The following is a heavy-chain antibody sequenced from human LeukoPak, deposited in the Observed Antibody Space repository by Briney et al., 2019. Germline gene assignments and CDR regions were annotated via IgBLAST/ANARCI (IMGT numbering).Heavy chain of an antibody. Sequence: GGSLRLSCAASGFTFSNYAMNWVRQAPGKGLEWVSVVGGSGGDTYYADSVKGRFTISRDNSKNRLYLRMNSLRAEDTALYYCAKDFVVVPGLVNYFDSWGQGTLVTVSS. CDR3: AKDFVVVPGLVNYFDS. J-gene: IGHJ4*02. CDR1: GFTFSNYA. D-gene: IGHD2-2*01. CDR2: VGGSGGDT. V-gene: IGHV3-23*01.